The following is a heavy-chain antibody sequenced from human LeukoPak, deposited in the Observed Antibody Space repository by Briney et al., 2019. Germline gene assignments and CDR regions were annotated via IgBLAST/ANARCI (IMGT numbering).Heavy chain of an antibody. V-gene: IGHV4-31*03. CDR1: GGSISSGGYY. J-gene: IGHJ6*02. D-gene: IGHD3-10*01. CDR2: IYYSGST. CDR3: ARAAGFGELPLYYYYYGMDV. Sequence: SETLSLTCTVSGGSISSGGYYWSWIRQHPGKGLEWIGYIYYSGSTYYNPSLKSRVTISVDTSKNQFSLQLNSVTPEDTAVYYCARAAGFGELPLYYYYYGMDVWGQGTTVTVSS.